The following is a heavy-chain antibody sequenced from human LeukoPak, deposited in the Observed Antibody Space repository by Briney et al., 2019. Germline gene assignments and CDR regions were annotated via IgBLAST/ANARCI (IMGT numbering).Heavy chain of an antibody. J-gene: IGHJ5*02. D-gene: IGHD2-2*01. Sequence: SETLSLTCTVSGGSISSDYWSWIRQPPGKGLEWIGYIYYSGSTNYNPSLKSRVTISVDTSKNQFSLKLSSVTAADTAVYYCARSPWVVVPAAIRIEITGIPYWFDPWGQGTLVTVSS. CDR2: IYYSGST. CDR3: ARSPWVVVPAAIRIEITGIPYWFDP. V-gene: IGHV4-59*08. CDR1: GGSISSDY.